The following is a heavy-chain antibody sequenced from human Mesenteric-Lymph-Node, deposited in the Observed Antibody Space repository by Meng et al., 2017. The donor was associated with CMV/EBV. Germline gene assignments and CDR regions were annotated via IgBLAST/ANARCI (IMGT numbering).Heavy chain of an antibody. J-gene: IGHJ4*02. D-gene: IGHD1-26*01. CDR2: ISGSAVTT. V-gene: IGHV3-23*01. CDR1: GFTFSSYA. CDR3: AKGCSSGNYPCVNY. Sequence: GGSLRLSCAASGFTFSSYAMSWVRQAPGKGLEWVSVISGSAVTTYYAGSVRGRFTISRDNSKNTLYLQMNSLRAEDTALYYCAKGCSSGNYPCVNYWGQGTLVTVSS.